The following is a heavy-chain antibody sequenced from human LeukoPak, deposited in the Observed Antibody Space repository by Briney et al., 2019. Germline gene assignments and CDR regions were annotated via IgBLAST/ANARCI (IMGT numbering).Heavy chain of an antibody. V-gene: IGHV6-1*01. CDR1: GDSVSSNSAA. Sequence: SQTLSLTCAISGDSVSSNSAAWNWIRQSPSRGLEWLGRTYYRSKWYNDYAVSVKSRITINPDTSKNQFSLQLNSVTPEDTAVYYCARVGPFDSSGYYAFDYWGQGTLVTVSS. J-gene: IGHJ4*02. D-gene: IGHD3-22*01. CDR3: ARVGPFDSSGYYAFDY. CDR2: TYYRSKWYN.